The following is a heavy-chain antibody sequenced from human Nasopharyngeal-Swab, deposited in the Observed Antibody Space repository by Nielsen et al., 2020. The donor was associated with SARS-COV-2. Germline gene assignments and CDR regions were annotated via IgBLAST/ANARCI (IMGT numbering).Heavy chain of an antibody. CDR2: IQQDGDIT. Sequence: GGSLRLSCAASGLTFSGYWMSWVRQAPGKGLEWVANIQQDGDITYYLESVKGRFTISRDNAKNSLYLQMNSLRAEDTAVYFCARDPPSTGDYYFDHWGQGTLVTVSS. D-gene: IGHD7-27*01. CDR1: GLTFSGYW. CDR3: ARDPPSTGDYYFDH. J-gene: IGHJ4*02. V-gene: IGHV3-7*01.